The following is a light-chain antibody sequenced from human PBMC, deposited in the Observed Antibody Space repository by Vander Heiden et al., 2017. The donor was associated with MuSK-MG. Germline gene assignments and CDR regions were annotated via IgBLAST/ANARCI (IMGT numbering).Light chain of an antibody. CDR2: DTT. V-gene: IGLV1-51*01. Sequence: QSVLTQPASVSASPGQKVTISCPGSSSNIGLNHVSSYQQVPGRPPKVLIYDTTKRPSGVPYRFSASKSGTSATLGIAGLQTGDEAYYYCGTWDGSLRAVFGGGTRLTVL. J-gene: IGLJ3*02. CDR3: GTWDGSLRAV. CDR1: SSNIGLNH.